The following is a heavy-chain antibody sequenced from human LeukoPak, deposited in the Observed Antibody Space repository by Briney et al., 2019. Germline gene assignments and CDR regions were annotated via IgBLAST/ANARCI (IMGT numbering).Heavy chain of an antibody. Sequence: GGSLRLSCAASGFTFGTYTMSWVRQVPGQGLEWVAGISADGARTYYAGSVQGRFPISRDNANNMLNLQLSALRADDAAVYYCAKDRGGLPHPIWFDSWGQGTMVAVSS. J-gene: IGHJ5*01. CDR3: AKDRGGLPHPIWFDS. CDR1: GFTFGTYT. V-gene: IGHV3-23*01. CDR2: ISADGART. D-gene: IGHD2-21*01.